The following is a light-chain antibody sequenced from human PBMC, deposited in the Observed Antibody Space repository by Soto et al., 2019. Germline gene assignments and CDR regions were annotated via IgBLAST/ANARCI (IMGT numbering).Light chain of an antibody. J-gene: IGLJ1*01. V-gene: IGLV2-14*01. CDR3: SSYTSSTFYV. CDR1: SSDVGGYNY. CDR2: EVS. Sequence: QSVLTQPASVSGSPGQSITISCSGTSSDVGGYNYVSGDQQYPGKAPKLMIYEVSNRPSGVSNRSSGSKSGNTASLTISGLQAEDEADYYCSSYTSSTFYVFGTGTKVTVL.